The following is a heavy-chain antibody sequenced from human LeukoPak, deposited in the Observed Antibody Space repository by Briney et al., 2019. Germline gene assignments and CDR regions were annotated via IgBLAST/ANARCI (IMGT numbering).Heavy chain of an antibody. CDR1: GGSFSGYY. V-gene: IGHV4-34*01. Sequence: SETLSLTCAVYGGSFSGYYWSWIRQPPGKGLEWIGENNHSGSTNYNPSLKSRVTISVDTSKNQFSLKLSSVTAADTAVYYCARGLKLPDDYWGQGTLVTVSS. CDR2: NNHSGST. J-gene: IGHJ4*02. D-gene: IGHD2-15*01. CDR3: ARGLKLPDDY.